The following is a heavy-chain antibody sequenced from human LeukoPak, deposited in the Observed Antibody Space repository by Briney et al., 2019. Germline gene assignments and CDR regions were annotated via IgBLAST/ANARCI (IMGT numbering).Heavy chain of an antibody. J-gene: IGHJ3*02. D-gene: IGHD3-22*01. CDR3: ARAYYYDSSGYYPFVAFDI. CDR1: GYTFTSDG. CDR2: ISAYNGNT. Sequence: ASVKVSCKXSGYTFTSDGISWVRQAPGQGLEWMGWISAYNGNTNYAQKLQGRVTMTTDTSTSTAYMELRSLRSDDTAVYYCARAYYYDSSGYYPFVAFDIWGQGTMVTVSS. V-gene: IGHV1-18*01.